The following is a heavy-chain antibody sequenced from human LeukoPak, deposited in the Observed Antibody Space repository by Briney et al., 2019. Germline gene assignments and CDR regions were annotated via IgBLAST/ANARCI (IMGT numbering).Heavy chain of an antibody. Sequence: SETLSLTCAVYGGSFSGYYWSWIRQPPGKGLEWIGEINHSGSTNYNPSLKSRVTISVDTSKNQFSLKLSSVTAADTAVYYCARDRYDILTGYHLDYWGQGTLVTVSS. CDR3: ARDRYDILTGYHLDY. J-gene: IGHJ4*02. CDR2: INHSGST. D-gene: IGHD3-9*01. CDR1: GGSFSGYY. V-gene: IGHV4-34*01.